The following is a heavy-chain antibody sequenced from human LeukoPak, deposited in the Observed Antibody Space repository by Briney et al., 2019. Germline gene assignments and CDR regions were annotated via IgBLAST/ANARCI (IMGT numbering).Heavy chain of an antibody. J-gene: IGHJ6*03. CDR3: AAAAEQSGAYYYYMDV. CDR2: IYTSGST. CDR1: GGSISSGSYY. V-gene: IGHV4-61*02. Sequence: PSETLSLTCTVSGGSISSGSYYWSWIRQPAGKGLEWNGRIYTSGSTNYNPSLKSRVTISVDTSKNQFSLKLSSVTAADTAVYYCAAAAEQSGAYYYYMDVWGKGTTVTVSS. D-gene: IGHD6-13*01.